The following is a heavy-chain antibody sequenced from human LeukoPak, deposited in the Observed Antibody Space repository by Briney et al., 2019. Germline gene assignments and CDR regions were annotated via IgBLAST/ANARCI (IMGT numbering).Heavy chain of an antibody. CDR2: ISYDGSNK. J-gene: IGHJ4*02. CDR3: ASLIAVAPFDY. V-gene: IGHV3-30-3*01. CDR1: GFTFSSYA. Sequence: GGSLRLSCAASGFTFSSYAMHWVRQAPGKGLEWVAVISYDGSNKYYADSVKGRFTISRDNAKNSLYLQMNSLRAEDTAVYYCASLIAVAPFDYWGQGTLVTVSS. D-gene: IGHD6-19*01.